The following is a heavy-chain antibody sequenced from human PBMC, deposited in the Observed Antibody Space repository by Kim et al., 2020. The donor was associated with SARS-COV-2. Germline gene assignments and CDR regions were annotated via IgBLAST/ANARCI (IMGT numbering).Heavy chain of an antibody. V-gene: IGHV6-1*01. CDR3: ARGYTMVRGVRGAFDI. D-gene: IGHD3-10*01. CDR2: TYYRSKWYN. J-gene: IGHJ3*02. CDR1: GDSVSSNSAA. Sequence: SQTLPLTCAISGDSVSSNSAAWNWIRQSPSRGLEWLGRTYYRSKWYNDYAVSVKSRITINPDTSKNQFSLQLNSVTPEDTAVYYCARGYTMVRGVRGAFDIWGQGTMVTVSS.